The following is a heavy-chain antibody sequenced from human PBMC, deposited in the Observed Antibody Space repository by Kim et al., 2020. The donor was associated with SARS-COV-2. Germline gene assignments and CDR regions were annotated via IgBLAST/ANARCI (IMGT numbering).Heavy chain of an antibody. CDR1: GFTFRYSS. CDR3: ARVRGAAGPFYYYYYGMDV. D-gene: IGHD6-13*01. J-gene: IGHJ6*02. V-gene: IGHV3-11*01. CDR2: IIRLCLTI. Sequence: GGSLRLSCAASGFTFRYSSLLFLLPSPFPFLDFFSSIIRLCLTIYYADSVKGRFTISRDNAENSLYLQMNSLRAEDTAVYYCARVRGAAGPFYYYYYGMDVWGQGTTVTVSS.